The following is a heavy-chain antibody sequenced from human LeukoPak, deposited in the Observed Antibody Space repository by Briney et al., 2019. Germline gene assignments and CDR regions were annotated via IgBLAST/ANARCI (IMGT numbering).Heavy chain of an antibody. D-gene: IGHD3-22*01. CDR2: INHSGST. V-gene: IGHV4-34*01. CDR1: GGSFSGYY. J-gene: IGHJ4*02. CDR3: ARSSGRGI. Sequence: PSETLSLTCAVYGGSFSGYYWSWLRQAPGKGLEWIEEINHSGSTNYNPSLKSRVTISVDTSKNQFSLKLSSVTAADTAVYYCARSSGRGIWGQGTLVTVSS.